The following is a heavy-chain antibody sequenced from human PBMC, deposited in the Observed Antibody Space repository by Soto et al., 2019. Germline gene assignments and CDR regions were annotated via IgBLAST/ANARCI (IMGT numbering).Heavy chain of an antibody. CDR2: ISYDGSNK. CDR3: AKATQVIYGEHKPKYYYYGMDV. J-gene: IGHJ6*02. D-gene: IGHD4-17*01. Sequence: GGSLRLSCAASGFTFSSYGMHWVRQAPGKGLEWVAVISYDGSNKYYADSVKGRFTISRDNSKNTLYLQMNSLRAEDTAVYYCAKATQVIYGEHKPKYYYYGMDVWGQGTTVTVSS. CDR1: GFTFSSYG. V-gene: IGHV3-30*18.